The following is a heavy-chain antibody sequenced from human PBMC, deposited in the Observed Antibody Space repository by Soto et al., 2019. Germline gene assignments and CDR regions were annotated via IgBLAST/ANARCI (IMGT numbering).Heavy chain of an antibody. V-gene: IGHV3-21*01. CDR1: GFTFSSYS. Sequence: SLRLSCAASGFTFSSYSMNWVRQAPGKGLEWVSSISSSSSYIYYADSVKGRFTISRDNAKNSLYLQMNSLRAEDTAVYYCARDLLEWLLPDCFDYWGQGTLVTV. CDR2: ISSSSSYI. D-gene: IGHD3-22*01. J-gene: IGHJ4*02. CDR3: ARDLLEWLLPDCFDY.